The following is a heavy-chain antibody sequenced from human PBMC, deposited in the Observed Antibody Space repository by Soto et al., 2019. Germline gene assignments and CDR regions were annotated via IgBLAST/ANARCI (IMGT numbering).Heavy chain of an antibody. CDR2: IYYSGST. Sequence: SETLSLTCTVSGVSISSGGYYWSWIRQHPGKGLEWIGYIYYSGSTYYNPSLKSRVTISVDTSKNQFSLKLSSVTAADTAVYYCARDSDYGDSSFDYWGQGTLVTVSS. D-gene: IGHD4-17*01. V-gene: IGHV4-31*03. CDR3: ARDSDYGDSSFDY. CDR1: GVSISSGGYY. J-gene: IGHJ4*02.